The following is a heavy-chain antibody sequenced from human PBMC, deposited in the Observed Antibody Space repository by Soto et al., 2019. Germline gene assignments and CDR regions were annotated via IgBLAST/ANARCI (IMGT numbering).Heavy chain of an antibody. CDR1: GYTFTTYA. Sequence: ASVKVSCKASGYTFTTYAMHWVRQAPGQRFEWMGWINAGNGNTQYSQKLQGRVTITRDTSASTAYMELSSLRSEDTAVYYCATSRDYCSSTSCYEGYYYYMDVWGKGTTVTV. V-gene: IGHV1-3*01. D-gene: IGHD2-2*01. J-gene: IGHJ6*03. CDR3: ATSRDYCSSTSCYEGYYYYMDV. CDR2: INAGNGNT.